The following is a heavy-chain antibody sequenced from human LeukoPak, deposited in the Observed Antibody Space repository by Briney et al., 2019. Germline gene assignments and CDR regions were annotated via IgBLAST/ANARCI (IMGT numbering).Heavy chain of an antibody. D-gene: IGHD3-10*01. CDR3: ARSAGPPGYYYGMDV. CDR1: GGSISSGGYY. CDR2: IYYSGST. Sequence: DPSETLSLTCTVSGGSISSGGYYWSWIRQHPGKGLEWIGYIYYSGSTYYNLSLKSRVTISVDTSKNQFSLKLSSVTAADTAVYYCARSAGPPGYYYGMDVWGQGTTVTVSS. V-gene: IGHV4-31*03. J-gene: IGHJ6*02.